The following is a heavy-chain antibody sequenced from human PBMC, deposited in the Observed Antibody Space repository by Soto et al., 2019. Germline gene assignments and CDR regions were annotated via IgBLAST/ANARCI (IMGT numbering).Heavy chain of an antibody. Sequence: NPSETLSLTCTVSGYSISRGYYWGWIRQPPGKGLQWIGTIYHDGTTYSNPSLNGRVTISVSTSQNRFSLTLRSVTAADTAVYYCARVPYHYARGTYRPRWFDPWGQGTLVTVSS. CDR1: GYSISRGYY. V-gene: IGHV4-38-2*02. CDR2: IYHDGTT. D-gene: IGHD3-16*02. CDR3: ARVPYHYARGTYRPRWFDP. J-gene: IGHJ5*02.